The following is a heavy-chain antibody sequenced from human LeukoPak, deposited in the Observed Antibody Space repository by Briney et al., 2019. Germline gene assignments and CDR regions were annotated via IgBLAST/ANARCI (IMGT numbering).Heavy chain of an antibody. Sequence: PGGSLRLSCAASGFTFSSYEMNWVRQAPGKGLEWVSYISRGGSTIYCADSVKDRFTISRTKAKHSMYQQMDSLRTEEPDVYYCAKGSHSSGYYFDYWGQGTLVTVSS. D-gene: IGHD3-22*01. CDR1: GFTFSSYE. CDR3: AKGSHSSGYYFDY. J-gene: IGHJ4*02. CDR2: ISRGGSTI. V-gene: IGHV3-48*03.